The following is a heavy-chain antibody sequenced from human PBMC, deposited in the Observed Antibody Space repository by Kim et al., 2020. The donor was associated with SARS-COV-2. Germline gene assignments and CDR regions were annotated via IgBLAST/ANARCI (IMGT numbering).Heavy chain of an antibody. CDR2: IKQDGSEK. CDR3: ARERKTYYDILTGYYREYYFDY. V-gene: IGHV3-7*01. D-gene: IGHD3-9*01. Sequence: GGSLRLSCAASGFTFSSYWMSWVRQAPGKGLELVANIKQDGSEKYYVDSVKGRFTISRDNAKNSLYLQMNSLRAEDTAVYYCARERKTYYDILTGYYREYYFDYWGQGTLVTVSS. J-gene: IGHJ4*02. CDR1: GFTFSSYW.